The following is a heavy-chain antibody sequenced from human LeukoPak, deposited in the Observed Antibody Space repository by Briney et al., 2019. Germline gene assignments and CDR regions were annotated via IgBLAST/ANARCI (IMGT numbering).Heavy chain of an antibody. V-gene: IGHV1-58*02. D-gene: IGHD3-3*01. Sequence: AVKVSCKASGFSFTSSAMQWVRQARGQRLEWIGWIVVGSGKINYAQKFQERVTITRDMSTNTAYMELSSLRSEDTAVYYCAREGGYDFWSGQGFNYWGQGTLVTVSS. CDR2: IVVGSGKI. CDR3: AREGGYDFWSGQGFNY. CDR1: GFSFTSSA. J-gene: IGHJ4*02.